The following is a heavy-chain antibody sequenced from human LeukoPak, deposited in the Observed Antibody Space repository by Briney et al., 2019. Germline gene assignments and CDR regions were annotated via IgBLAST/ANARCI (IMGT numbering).Heavy chain of an antibody. CDR1: GGSINNGGYY. D-gene: IGHD5-24*01. V-gene: IGHV4-31*03. Sequence: SETLSLTCTVSGGSINNGGYYWSWIRQHPGKGLEWIGYIYYSGSSYYNPSLRSRVTIPVDTSKNHFSLKLSFVTAADTAVYYCARNRDGYNSFDYWGQGTLVTVSS. CDR2: IYYSGSS. J-gene: IGHJ4*02. CDR3: ARNRDGYNSFDY.